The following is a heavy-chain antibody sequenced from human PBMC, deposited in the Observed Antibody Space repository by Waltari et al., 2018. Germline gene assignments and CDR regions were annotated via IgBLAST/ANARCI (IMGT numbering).Heavy chain of an antibody. D-gene: IGHD6-13*01. J-gene: IGHJ4*02. CDR1: GFTVSSNY. CDR3: AREMDFAAGTFDY. Sequence: EVQLVESGGGLIQPGGSLRLSCAASGFTVSSNYMSWVRRAPGERLEWVSVIYSGGRTYDADAVKGRFTISRDNSKNTLYLQRNSLRAEDTAGYYCAREMDFAAGTFDYWGQGTLVTVSS. CDR2: IYSGGRT. V-gene: IGHV3-53*01.